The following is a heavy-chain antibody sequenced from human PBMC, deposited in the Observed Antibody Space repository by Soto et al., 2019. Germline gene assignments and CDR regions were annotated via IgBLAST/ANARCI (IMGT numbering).Heavy chain of an antibody. D-gene: IGHD2-15*01. J-gene: IGHJ3*02. CDR3: ARSYCSGGSCYTAYDAFDI. CDR1: GYTFTYRY. V-gene: IGHV1-45*02. Sequence: SVKVSCKASGYTFTYRYLHWVRQAPGQALEWMGWITPFNGNTNYAQKFQDRVTITRDRSMSTAYMELSSLRSEDTSMYYCARSYCSGGSCYTAYDAFDIWGQGTMVTVSS. CDR2: ITPFNGNT.